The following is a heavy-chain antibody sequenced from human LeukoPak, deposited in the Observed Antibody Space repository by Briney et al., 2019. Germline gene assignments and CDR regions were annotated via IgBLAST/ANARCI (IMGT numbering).Heavy chain of an antibody. V-gene: IGHV4-34*01. CDR3: ARAVVTATVYYFDY. CDR2: INHSGST. CDR1: GGSFSGYY. Sequence: SETLSLTCAVYGGSFSGYYWSWIRQPPGKGLEWIGEINHSGSTNYNPSLKSRVTISVDTSKNQFSLKLSSVTAADTAVYYCARAVVTATVYYFDYWGQGTLVTVSS. D-gene: IGHD2-21*02. J-gene: IGHJ4*02.